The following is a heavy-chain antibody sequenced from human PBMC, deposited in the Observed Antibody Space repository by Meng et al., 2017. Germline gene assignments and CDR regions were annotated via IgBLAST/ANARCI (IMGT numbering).Heavy chain of an antibody. V-gene: IGHV3-30*04. D-gene: IGHD6-19*01. CDR2: MSYDGGNK. CDR3: AREFSASSGWLESYYFDY. CDR1: AFNFSSYA. Sequence: GESLKISCAASAFNFSSYAMHWVRQAPGKGLEWVAVMSYDGGNKYYADSVKGRITISRDNSKNTLYLQINSLRAEDTAVYYCAREFSASSGWLESYYFDYWGRGTLVTVSS. J-gene: IGHJ4*02.